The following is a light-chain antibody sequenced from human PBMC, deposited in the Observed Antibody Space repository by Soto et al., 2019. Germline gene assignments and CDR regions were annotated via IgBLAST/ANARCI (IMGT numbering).Light chain of an antibody. V-gene: IGKV3-15*01. J-gene: IGKJ1*01. CDR1: QSVNIN. Sequence: EILITQSPATLPVSPGERATLSCRASQSVNINLAWYQQKPGQAPRLLIFGASSRANGIPARFSGIGSGTECTLTISKLQTEDFAVYYGQQYNKWPRTFGQGTKVDI. CDR3: QQYNKWPRT. CDR2: GAS.